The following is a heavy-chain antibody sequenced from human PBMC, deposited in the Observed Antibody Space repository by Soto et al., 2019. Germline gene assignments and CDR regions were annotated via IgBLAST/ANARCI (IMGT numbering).Heavy chain of an antibody. CDR3: ARVPQIDYGEITRFDY. CDR1: GYTFTSYG. V-gene: IGHV1-18*01. Sequence: GASVKVSCKASGYTFTSYGISWVRQAPGQGLEWMGWISAYNANTNYAQKLQGRVTMTTDTSTSTAYMELRSLRSDDTAVYYCARVPQIDYGEITRFDYWGQGTLVTVSS. J-gene: IGHJ4*02. CDR2: ISAYNANT. D-gene: IGHD4-17*01.